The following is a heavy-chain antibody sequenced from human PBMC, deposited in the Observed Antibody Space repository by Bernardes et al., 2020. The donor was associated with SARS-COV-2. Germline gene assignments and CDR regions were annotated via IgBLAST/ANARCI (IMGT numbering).Heavy chain of an antibody. J-gene: IGHJ5*02. CDR2: ISSSSSTI. CDR1: GFTFSSYS. Sequence: SLMPSCAASGFTFSSYSMNWVRQAPGQGLEWVSYISSSSSTIYYADSVKCRFTISRDNAKNSLYLQMNSLRAEDTAVYYCARDPHIIYDFWSGYRNAWVDPWGQGTLVTVSS. V-gene: IGHV3-48*01. D-gene: IGHD3-3*01. CDR3: ARDPHIIYDFWSGYRNAWVDP.